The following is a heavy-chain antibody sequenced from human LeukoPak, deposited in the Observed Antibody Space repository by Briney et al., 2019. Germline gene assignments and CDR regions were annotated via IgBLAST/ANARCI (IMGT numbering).Heavy chain of an antibody. J-gene: IGHJ4*02. D-gene: IGHD3-22*01. V-gene: IGHV3-30-3*01. CDR3: ARERLGVDYYDSSGYLRGYFDY. Sequence: PGGSLRLSCAASGFAFSSYAMHWVRQGPGKGLEWVALVSYDGGSKYYADSVKGRITISRDNSKNTLHLQMNSLRAEDTAVYYCARERLGVDYYDSSGYLRGYFDYWGQGTLVTVSS. CDR2: VSYDGGSK. CDR1: GFAFSSYA.